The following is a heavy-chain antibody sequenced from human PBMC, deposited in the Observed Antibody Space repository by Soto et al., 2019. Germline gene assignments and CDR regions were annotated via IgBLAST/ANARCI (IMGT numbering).Heavy chain of an antibody. D-gene: IGHD1-1*01. CDR2: VYWDDDK. J-gene: IGHJ4*02. CDR3: AYSGKIGSRYDY. V-gene: IGHV2-5*02. CDR1: GFSLSTRGLS. Sequence: LFNPPQPLTLTFTFSGFSLSTRGLSVGWIRQPPGEALEWLALVYWDDDKRYRPSLKYRLTITKDTSKNQVALTMTNMDPVDTATYYCAYSGKIGSRYDYWGQGSLVTVSS.